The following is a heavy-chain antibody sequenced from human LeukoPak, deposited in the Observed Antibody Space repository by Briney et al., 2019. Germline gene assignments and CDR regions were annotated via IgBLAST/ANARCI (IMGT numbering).Heavy chain of an antibody. J-gene: IGHJ4*02. CDR2: ISAYNGNT. D-gene: IGHD3-3*01. Sequence: ASVKVSCKASGYTFTSYGISWVRQASGQGLEWMGWISAYNGNTNYAQKLQGRVTMTTDTSTSTAYMELRSLRSDDTAVYYCARDTYYDFWSGYHFYFDYWGQGTLVTVSS. V-gene: IGHV1-18*01. CDR1: GYTFTSYG. CDR3: ARDTYYDFWSGYHFYFDY.